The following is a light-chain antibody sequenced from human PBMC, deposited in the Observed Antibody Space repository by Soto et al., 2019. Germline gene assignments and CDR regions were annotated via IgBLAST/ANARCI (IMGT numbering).Light chain of an antibody. CDR3: SSYSSSTTHVV. V-gene: IGLV2-14*03. CDR1: NSDVGGYNY. Sequence: QSALTQPASVSGSPGQWITISCTGTNSDVGGYNYVSWYQQHPGKAPKRMIYDVTTRPSGVSYRFSASKSGNTASLSISGLQAEDEAEYYCSSYSSSTTHVVFGGGTKLTVL. CDR2: DVT. J-gene: IGLJ2*01.